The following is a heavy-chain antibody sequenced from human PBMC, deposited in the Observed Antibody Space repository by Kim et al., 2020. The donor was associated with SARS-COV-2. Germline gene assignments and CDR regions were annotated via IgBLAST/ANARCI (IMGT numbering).Heavy chain of an antibody. D-gene: IGHD3-22*01. J-gene: IGHJ6*02. V-gene: IGHV3-23*01. Sequence: ADSRKGRFTISRDDSKNTLYRQMNSLRAEDSAVYYCAKATSAYYHTGMDVWGQGTTVTVSS. CDR3: AKATSAYYHTGMDV.